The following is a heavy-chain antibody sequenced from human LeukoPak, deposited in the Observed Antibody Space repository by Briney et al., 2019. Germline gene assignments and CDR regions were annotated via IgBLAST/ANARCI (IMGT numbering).Heavy chain of an antibody. J-gene: IGHJ6*02. CDR2: INHNGNVN. CDR3: ARGGGLDV. V-gene: IGHV3-7*03. D-gene: IGHD3-16*01. CDR1: GFTFSSYW. Sequence: GGSLGLSCAASGFTFSSYWMNWACQAPGKGLEWVASINHNGNVNYYVDSVEGRFTISRDNAKNSLYLQMSNLRAEDTAVYFCARGGGLDVWGQGATVTVSS.